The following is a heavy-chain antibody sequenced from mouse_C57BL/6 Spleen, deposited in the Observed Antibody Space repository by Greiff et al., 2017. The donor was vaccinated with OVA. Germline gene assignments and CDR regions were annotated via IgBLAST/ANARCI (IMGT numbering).Heavy chain of an antibody. Sequence: VQLQQPGAELVMPGASVKLSCKASGYTFTSYWMHWVKQRPGQGLEWIGEIDPSDSYTNYNQKFKGKSTLTVDKSSSTAYMQLSSLTSEDSAVYYCARSASYWAMDYWGQGTSVTVSS. D-gene: IGHD4-1*01. CDR2: IDPSDSYT. V-gene: IGHV1-69*01. J-gene: IGHJ4*01. CDR1: GYTFTSYW. CDR3: ARSASYWAMDY.